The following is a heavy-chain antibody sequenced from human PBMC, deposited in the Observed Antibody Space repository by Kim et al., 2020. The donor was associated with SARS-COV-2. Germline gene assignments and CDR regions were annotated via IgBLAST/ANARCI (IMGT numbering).Heavy chain of an antibody. D-gene: IGHD1-26*01. Sequence: ASVKVSCKASGYIFTTYSISWVRQAPGQGLEWMGWISTYNGNTNYAQRLQGRVTMTTDTSTTTAYMELRSLRYDDTAIYFCARRVGAVIGVVDLWGQGTTVTVSS. V-gene: IGHV1-18*01. CDR1: GYIFTTYS. J-gene: IGHJ6*02. CDR3: ARRVGAVIGVVDL. CDR2: ISTYNGNT.